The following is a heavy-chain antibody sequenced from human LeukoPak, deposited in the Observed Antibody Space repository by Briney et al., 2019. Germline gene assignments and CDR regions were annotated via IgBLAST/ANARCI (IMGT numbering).Heavy chain of an antibody. V-gene: IGHV2-5*01. Sequence: SGPTLVKPTQTLTLTCTFSGFSLSTSGVGVGWIRQPPGKALEWLALIYWNGDKRYSPSLKSRLTITEDTSKNQVVLTMTNMDPVDTATYYCARTLIATADRPFDYWGQGTLVTVSS. CDR1: GFSLSTSGVG. CDR3: ARTLIATADRPFDY. J-gene: IGHJ4*02. D-gene: IGHD6-13*01. CDR2: IYWNGDK.